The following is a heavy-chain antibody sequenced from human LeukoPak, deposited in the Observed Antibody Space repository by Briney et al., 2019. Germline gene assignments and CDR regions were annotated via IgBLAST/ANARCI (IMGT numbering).Heavy chain of an antibody. Sequence: SETLSLTCTVSGGSISSGGYYWSWIRQHPGTGLEWIGYIYYSGSTYYNPSLKSRVTISVDTSKNQFSLKLSSVTAADTAVYYCARKRYDYVWGSYRYPTFDPWGQGTLVTVSS. CDR1: GGSISSGGYY. CDR2: IYYSGST. CDR3: ARKRYDYVWGSYRYPTFDP. V-gene: IGHV4-31*03. J-gene: IGHJ5*02. D-gene: IGHD3-16*02.